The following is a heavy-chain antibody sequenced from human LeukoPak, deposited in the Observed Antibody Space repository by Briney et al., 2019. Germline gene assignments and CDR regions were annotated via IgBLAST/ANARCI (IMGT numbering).Heavy chain of an antibody. V-gene: IGHV4-59*01. D-gene: IGHD6-13*01. J-gene: IGHJ4*02. CDR3: ARGYSASWYYFDY. CDR1: GGSISNYF. CDR2: IYYSGST. Sequence: SETQSLTCTVSGGSISNYFWSWIRQPPGKALEWIGYIYYSGSTNYNPSLKGRGTISVDTSKNHFSLKLSSVTAADTAVYYCARGYSASWYYFDYWGQGTLVTVSS.